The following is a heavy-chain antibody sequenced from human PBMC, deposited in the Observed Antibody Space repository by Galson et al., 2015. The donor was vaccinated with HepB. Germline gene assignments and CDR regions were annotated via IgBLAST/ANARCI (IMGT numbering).Heavy chain of an antibody. J-gene: IGHJ4*02. CDR1: GFTFSSYG. Sequence: SLRLSCAASGFTFSSYGMHWVRQAPGKGLEWVAVISYDGSNKYYADSVKGRFTISRDNSKNTLYLQMNSLRAEDTAVYYCAKEGGYYDSSGYLSYFDYWGQGTLVTVSS. V-gene: IGHV3-30*18. CDR3: AKEGGYYDSSGYLSYFDY. CDR2: ISYDGSNK. D-gene: IGHD3-22*01.